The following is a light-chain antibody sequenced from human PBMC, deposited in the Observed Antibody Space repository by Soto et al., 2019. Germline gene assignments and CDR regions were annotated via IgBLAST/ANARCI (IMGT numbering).Light chain of an antibody. CDR3: QQYNNWASPPT. CDR1: QTIGNN. V-gene: IGKV3D-15*01. J-gene: IGKJ1*01. CDR2: DAS. Sequence: EIVMTHSPATLSLSPWERATLSCRASQTIGNNLAWSQQQPGPPPRLLIYDASTRASATRARFTGSGSGTEFNLTLSSLQSEAFEVYYCQQYNNWASPPTFGQGTKVDIK.